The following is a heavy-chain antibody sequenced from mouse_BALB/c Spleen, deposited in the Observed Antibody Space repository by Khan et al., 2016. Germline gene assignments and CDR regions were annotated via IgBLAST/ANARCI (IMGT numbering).Heavy chain of an antibody. CDR2: ISYSGST. CDR3: ARLRLDY. Sequence: EVQLQESGPSLVKPSQTLSLTCSVTGDSITSGYWNWIRKFPGNNLEYMVYISYSGSTHYNPSLNSRISTTRDTSKNQYYQQLNSVTTEDTATYYGARLRLDYWGQGTLVTVSA. J-gene: IGHJ3*01. CDR1: GDSITSGY. V-gene: IGHV3-8*02.